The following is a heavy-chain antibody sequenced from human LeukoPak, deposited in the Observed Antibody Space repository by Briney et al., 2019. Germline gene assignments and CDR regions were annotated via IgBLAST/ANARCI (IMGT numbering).Heavy chain of an antibody. J-gene: IGHJ4*02. CDR3: ARVRGPLGYCSSTSCYIDY. V-gene: IGHV1-18*01. CDR1: GYTFTSYG. Sequence: ASVKVSCKASGYTFTSYGISWVRQAPGQGLEWMGWISADNGNTNYSQKLQGGVTMTTDTSTSTAYMELRSLRSNDTAVYYCARVRGPLGYCSSTSCYIDYWGQGTLVTVSS. D-gene: IGHD2-2*02. CDR2: ISADNGNT.